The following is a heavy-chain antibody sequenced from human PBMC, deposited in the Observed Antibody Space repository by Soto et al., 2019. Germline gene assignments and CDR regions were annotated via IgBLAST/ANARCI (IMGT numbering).Heavy chain of an antibody. CDR1: GYSFSDYY. Sequence: QVQLVQSGAEVKKPGASVKVSCKASGYSFSDYYLHWVRQAPGQGLEWMGWINPNSGGTNYAQKFQGRVTMTRDTSISTAYMELSSLTSDDTAIYYCARRSSGWSDYWGQGTLVTVSS. J-gene: IGHJ4*02. CDR2: INPNSGGT. D-gene: IGHD6-19*01. V-gene: IGHV1-2*02. CDR3: ARRSSGWSDY.